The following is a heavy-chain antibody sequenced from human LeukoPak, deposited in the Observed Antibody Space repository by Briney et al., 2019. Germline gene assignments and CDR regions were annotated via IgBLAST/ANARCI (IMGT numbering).Heavy chain of an antibody. D-gene: IGHD4-17*01. J-gene: IGHJ4*02. Sequence: ASVKVSCKSSGFTFTGYYIHRVRQAPGQGLEWMGWINANNGDTNYAQKFRGWVTMTRDTSLSTAYMELYRLRSDDTAVYYCARDGATVATPFFDYWGQGTLVTVSS. CDR1: GFTFTGYY. CDR3: ARDGATVATPFFDY. CDR2: INANNGDT. V-gene: IGHV1-2*04.